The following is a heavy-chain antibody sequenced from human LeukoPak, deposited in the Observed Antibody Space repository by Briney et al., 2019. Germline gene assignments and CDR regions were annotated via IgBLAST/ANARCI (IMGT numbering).Heavy chain of an antibody. CDR3: ARGGSRVTTINILDY. Sequence: GASVKVSCKPSGYAFTSYGISWVRQAPGQGLEWMGWIRVYNGDTNYAQKFKGRVTMTTDPSINTAYMELRSLGSDDTAVYYCARGGSRVTTINILDYWGQGTLVTVSS. V-gene: IGHV1-18*01. J-gene: IGHJ4*02. CDR1: GYAFTSYG. CDR2: IRVYNGDT. D-gene: IGHD5-24*01.